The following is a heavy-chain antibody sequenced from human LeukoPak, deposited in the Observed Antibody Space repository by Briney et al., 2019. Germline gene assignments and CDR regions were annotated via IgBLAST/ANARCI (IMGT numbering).Heavy chain of an antibody. J-gene: IGHJ3*02. CDR1: GTSINNYY. D-gene: IGHD2-2*02. CDR3: AREMAVAGPYTFDI. CDR2: IYFSGST. V-gene: IGHV4-4*07. Sequence: SETLSLTCTVSGTSINNYYWSWFRQPAGKGLEWIGRIYFSGSTNYNPSLKSRITMSLDTSKNQFSLNLRLVTAADTAVYFCAREMAVAGPYTFDIWGQGTEVTVSS.